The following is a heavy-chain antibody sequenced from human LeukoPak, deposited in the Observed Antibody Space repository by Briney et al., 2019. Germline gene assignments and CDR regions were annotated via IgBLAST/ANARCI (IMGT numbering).Heavy chain of an antibody. Sequence: GESLMISCKGSGYSFTSCWIGWVRQMAGRGVECIVIIYSGDSGTRYSPSFQGQVTISADKSISTAYLQGSSLKASDTAMYHCARQKQRLAGLDAFDIWGQGTKVTVSS. J-gene: IGHJ3*02. CDR3: ARQKQRLAGLDAFDI. V-gene: IGHV5-51*01. D-gene: IGHD6-25*01. CDR2: IYSGDSGT. CDR1: GYSFTSCW.